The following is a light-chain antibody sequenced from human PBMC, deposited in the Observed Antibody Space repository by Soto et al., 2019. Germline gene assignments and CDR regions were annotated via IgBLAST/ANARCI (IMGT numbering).Light chain of an antibody. J-gene: IGKJ3*01. CDR2: AAS. V-gene: IGKV1-9*01. CDR1: QGISSY. Sequence: IQLTQSPSSLSASVGDRVTITCRASQGISSYLAWYQQKPGKAPKLLIYAASTLQSGVPSRFSGSGSGTEFTLTISSLQPEDFATYHCQQLQRTPFTFGPGTTVDV. CDR3: QQLQRTPFT.